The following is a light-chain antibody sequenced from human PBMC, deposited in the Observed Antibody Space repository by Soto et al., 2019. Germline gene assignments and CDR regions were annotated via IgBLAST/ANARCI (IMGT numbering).Light chain of an antibody. J-gene: IGKJ1*01. CDR2: GAS. CDR3: QQYNTWLWT. CDR1: QSVNAN. V-gene: IGKV3-15*01. Sequence: EVVMTQSPATLSVSPGERATLSCRASQSVNANLAWYQQKPGQAPRLLIHGASNRATGIPARFSGSGFGTDFSLTIRRLQSEDFADYYCQQYNTWLWTFGQGTKVEI.